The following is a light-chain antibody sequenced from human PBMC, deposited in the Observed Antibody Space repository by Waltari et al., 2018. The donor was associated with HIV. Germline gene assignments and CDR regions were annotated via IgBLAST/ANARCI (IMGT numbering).Light chain of an antibody. CDR3: MQGSEFPGT. CDR2: KIS. CDR1: QSLVHRDGDTH. J-gene: IGKJ1*01. V-gene: IGKV2-24*01. Sequence: DIVMTQSPLSLPVTVGQPASISCRSGQSLVHRDGDTHLSWLQQRPGQPPRLLLYKISNRFSGVPDRFRGSGAGTDFTLHISRVEPEDVGVYYFMQGSEFPGTFGQGTTLEI.